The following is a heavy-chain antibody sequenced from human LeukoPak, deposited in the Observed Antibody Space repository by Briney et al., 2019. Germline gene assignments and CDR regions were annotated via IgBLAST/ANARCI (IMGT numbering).Heavy chain of an antibody. CDR2: IYYSGST. Sequence: KPSETLSLTCTVSGGSISSGGYYWSWIRQHPGKGLEWIGYIYYSGSTYYNPSLKSRVTISVDTSKNQFSLKLSSVTAADTAVYYCARSGKTLAAAGFDYWGQGTLVTISS. CDR3: ARSGKTLAAAGFDY. V-gene: IGHV4-31*03. J-gene: IGHJ4*02. D-gene: IGHD6-13*01. CDR1: GGSISSGGYY.